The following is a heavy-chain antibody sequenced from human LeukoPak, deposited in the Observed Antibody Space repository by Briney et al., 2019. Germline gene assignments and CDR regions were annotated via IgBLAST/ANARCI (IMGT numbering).Heavy chain of an antibody. CDR2: SSTSGSIT. CDR1: GFTFSDYY. Sequence: GGSLRLSCAASGFTFSDYYMSWIRQAPGKGLQWLAYSSTSGSITYYADSVKGRFTISRDNAKNSVYLQMYSLRAEDTAVYYCARDFSDVRGNIFDSWGQGTLVTVSS. J-gene: IGHJ4*02. CDR3: ARDFSDVRGNIFDS. V-gene: IGHV3-11*04. D-gene: IGHD3-10*02.